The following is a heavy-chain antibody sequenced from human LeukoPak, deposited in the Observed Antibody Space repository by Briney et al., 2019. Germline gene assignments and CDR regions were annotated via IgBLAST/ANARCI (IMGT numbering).Heavy chain of an antibody. Sequence: PGGSLRLSCAASGFTSSSYEMNWVRQAPGKGLEWVSYISSSGSTIYYADSVKGRFTISRDNAKNSLYLQMNSLRAEDTAVYYCAKGGQQLVIDYWGQGTLVTVSS. CDR2: ISSSGSTI. CDR1: GFTSSSYE. V-gene: IGHV3-48*03. CDR3: AKGGQQLVIDY. J-gene: IGHJ4*02. D-gene: IGHD6-13*01.